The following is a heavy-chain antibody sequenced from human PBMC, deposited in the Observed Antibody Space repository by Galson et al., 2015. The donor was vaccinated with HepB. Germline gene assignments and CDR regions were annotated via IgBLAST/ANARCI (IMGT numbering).Heavy chain of an antibody. J-gene: IGHJ4*02. CDR1: GGSINSYY. V-gene: IGHV4-59*01. CDR2: IYYSGNT. D-gene: IGHD2-21*01. Sequence: SETLSLTCTVSGGSINSYYWSWIRQPPGKGLEWIAYIYYSGNTKYNPSLRSRVAISRDTSKSQFSLNLRSVTAADTAVYYCARMMNSGYFDNWGQGTLVTVSS. CDR3: ARMMNSGYFDN.